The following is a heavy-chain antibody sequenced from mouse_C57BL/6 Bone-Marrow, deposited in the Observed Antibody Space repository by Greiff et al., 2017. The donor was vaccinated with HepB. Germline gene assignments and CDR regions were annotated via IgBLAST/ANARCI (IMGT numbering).Heavy chain of an antibody. V-gene: IGHV5-12*01. CDR1: GFTFSDYY. J-gene: IGHJ3*01. D-gene: IGHD1-1*01. CDR2: ISNGGGST. Sequence: EVHLVESGGGLVQPGGSLKLSCAASGFTFSDYYMYWVRQTPEKRLEWVAYISNGGGSTYYPDTVKGRFTISRDNAKNTLYLQMSRLKSEDTAMYYCARRRGSSYWFAYWGQGTLVTVSA. CDR3: ARRRGSSYWFAY.